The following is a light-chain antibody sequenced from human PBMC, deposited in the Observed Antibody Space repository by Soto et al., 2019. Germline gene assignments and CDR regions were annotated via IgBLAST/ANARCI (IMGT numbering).Light chain of an antibody. CDR3: QQYDRSPTT. CDR1: QSVSSTY. Sequence: EIVLTQSPGTLSLSPGERATLSCRASQSVSSTYLAWYQQKPGQAPSLLIYGASRRATGIPDRFSGSGSGSDFTLTIGSLEPEDFALYYCQQYDRSPTTFGGGTKVEIK. J-gene: IGKJ4*01. CDR2: GAS. V-gene: IGKV3-20*01.